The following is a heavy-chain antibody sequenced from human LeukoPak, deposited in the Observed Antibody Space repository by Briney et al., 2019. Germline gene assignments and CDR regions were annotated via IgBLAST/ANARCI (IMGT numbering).Heavy chain of an antibody. D-gene: IGHD4/OR15-4a*01. CDR3: ARGVDYGEDY. Sequence: SETLSLTCAVSGGSISSYYWSWIRQPPGKGLEWIGYIYYSGSTNYNPSLTSRVTISVDTSKNQFSLKLSSVTAADTAVYYCARGVDYGEDYWGQGTLVTVSS. CDR2: IYYSGST. V-gene: IGHV4-59*01. CDR1: GGSISSYY. J-gene: IGHJ4*02.